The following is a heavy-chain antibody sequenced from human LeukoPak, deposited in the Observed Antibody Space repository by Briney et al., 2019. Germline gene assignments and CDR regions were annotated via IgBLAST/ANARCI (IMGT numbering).Heavy chain of an antibody. CDR3: ARGRIVGATMGY. D-gene: IGHD1-26*01. CDR1: GGSIRSSHHY. V-gene: IGHV4-39*01. CDR2: VYSSGSA. Sequence: PSETLSLTCAVSGGSIRSSHHYWGWIRQPPGKGLEWIGSVYSSGSAYYNPSLRTRVSISVDTSKSQFSLKLTSVTAADTAVYYCARGRIVGATMGYWGQGTLVTVSS. J-gene: IGHJ4*02.